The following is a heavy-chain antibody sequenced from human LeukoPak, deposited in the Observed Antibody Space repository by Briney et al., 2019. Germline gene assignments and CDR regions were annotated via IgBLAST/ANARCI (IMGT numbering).Heavy chain of an antibody. CDR3: ARHGPRFGEYYFDY. V-gene: IGHV4-34*01. Sequence: SETLSLTCAVYGGSFSGYYWSWIRQPPGKGLEWIGEINHSGSTNYNPSLKSRVTISVDTSKNQFSLKLSSVTAADTAVYYCARHGPRFGEYYFDYWGQGTLVTVSS. D-gene: IGHD3-10*01. J-gene: IGHJ4*02. CDR1: GGSFSGYY. CDR2: INHSGST.